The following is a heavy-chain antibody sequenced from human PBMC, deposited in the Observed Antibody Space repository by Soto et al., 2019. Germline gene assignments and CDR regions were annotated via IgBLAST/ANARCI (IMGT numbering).Heavy chain of an antibody. CDR3: AREREGYCSGGSCYSGYYFDY. V-gene: IGHV4-59*01. J-gene: IGHJ4*02. CDR1: GGSISSYY. Sequence: SETLSLTCTVSGGSISSYYWSWIRQPPGKGLEWIGYIYYSGSTNYNPSLKSRVTISVDTSKNQFSLKLSSVTAADTAVYCCAREREGYCSGGSCYSGYYFDYWGQGTLVTVSS. CDR2: IYYSGST. D-gene: IGHD2-15*01.